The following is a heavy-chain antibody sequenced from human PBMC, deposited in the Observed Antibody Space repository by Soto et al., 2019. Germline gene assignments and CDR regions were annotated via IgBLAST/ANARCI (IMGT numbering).Heavy chain of an antibody. J-gene: IGHJ5*01. D-gene: IGHD2-15*01. Sequence: SGPTLVNPTQTLTLTCTFSGFSLSTSGVGVGWIRQPPGKALEWLALIYWDDDKRYSPSLKTRLSITKDTSKKQVVVTMTNMDPVDTATYYCARQVRYCSGNGCPNLFDSWGQGTLVTLSS. CDR3: ARQVRYCSGNGCPNLFDS. CDR2: IYWDDDK. CDR1: GFSLSTSGVG. V-gene: IGHV2-5*02.